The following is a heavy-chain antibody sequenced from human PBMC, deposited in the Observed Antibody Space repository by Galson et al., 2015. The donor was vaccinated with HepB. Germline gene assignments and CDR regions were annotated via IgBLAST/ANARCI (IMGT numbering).Heavy chain of an antibody. CDR3: ARDGPAQGP. CDR2: IYSGGRT. J-gene: IGHJ5*02. CDR1: GFTVSNNY. Sequence: SLRLSCAASGFTVSNNYMNWVRQAPGKGLEWVPLIYSGGRTYYADSVKGRFTISRDSSKNTLYLQMNSLRAEDTAVYYCARDGPAQGPWGQGTLVTVSS. V-gene: IGHV3-66*01.